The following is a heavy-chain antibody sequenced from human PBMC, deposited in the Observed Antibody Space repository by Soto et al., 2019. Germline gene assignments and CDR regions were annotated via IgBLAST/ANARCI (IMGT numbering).Heavy chain of an antibody. V-gene: IGHV3-23*01. CDR1: GFTFSSYA. CDR3: AKSRPYGEPYYYYGMDV. D-gene: IGHD4-17*01. Sequence: EVQLLESGGGLVQPGGSLRLSCAASGFTFSSYAMSWVRQAPGKGLEWVSAISGSGGSTYYADSVKGRFTISRDNSKNTLYLQMNSLRAEDTAVYYCAKSRPYGEPYYYYGMDVWGQGTTVTVSS. J-gene: IGHJ6*02. CDR2: ISGSGGST.